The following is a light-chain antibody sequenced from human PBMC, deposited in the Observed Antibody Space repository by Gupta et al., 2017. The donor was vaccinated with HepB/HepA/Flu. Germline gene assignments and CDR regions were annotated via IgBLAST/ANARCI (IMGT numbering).Light chain of an antibody. CDR3: QQTYSVPPT. V-gene: IGKV1-39*01. CDR2: TAS. CDR1: QSILRY. Sequence: DIQMTQSPSSLSASVGDRVTITCRSSQSILRYLNWFQKKPGKAPNLLIYTASSLQSGVPSRFSGGGSATDFTLNISRLQPEDFATYYCQQTYSVPPTFGPGTKVDVK. J-gene: IGKJ3*01.